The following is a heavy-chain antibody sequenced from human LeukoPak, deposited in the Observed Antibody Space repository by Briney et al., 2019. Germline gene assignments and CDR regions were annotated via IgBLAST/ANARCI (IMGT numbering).Heavy chain of an antibody. J-gene: IGHJ6*02. CDR3: ARDPPRIVVVVAATNYYGMDV. D-gene: IGHD2-15*01. Sequence: ASVKVSCKASGGTFISYGISWVRQAPGQGLEWMGWISAYNGNTNYAQKLQGRVTMTTDTSTSTAYMELRSLRSDDTAVYYCARDPPRIVVVVAATNYYGMDVWGQGTTVTVSS. CDR1: GGTFISYG. CDR2: ISAYNGNT. V-gene: IGHV1-18*01.